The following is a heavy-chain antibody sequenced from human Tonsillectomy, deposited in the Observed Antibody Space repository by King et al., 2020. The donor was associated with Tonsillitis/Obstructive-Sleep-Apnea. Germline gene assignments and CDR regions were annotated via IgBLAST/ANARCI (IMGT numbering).Heavy chain of an antibody. J-gene: IGHJ4*02. CDR1: GGSFSGNH. CDR2: INHSGST. D-gene: IGHD1-26*01. Sequence: VQLQQWGAGLLKPSETLSLTCAVYGGSFSGNHWNWIRQPPGKDLEWIGEINHSGSTNYNPSLKSRVIISVDASKNRFSLKLSSVTAADTAVYYCARGPQRIVGATGLYYFDYWGQGNLVTVSS. V-gene: IGHV4-34*01. CDR3: ARGPQRIVGATGLYYFDY.